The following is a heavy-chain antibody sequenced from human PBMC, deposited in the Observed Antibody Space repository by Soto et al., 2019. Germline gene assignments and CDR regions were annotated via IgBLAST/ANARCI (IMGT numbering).Heavy chain of an antibody. CDR3: ARGHHYDSRLPFDY. V-gene: IGHV3-33*01. CDR2: IWYDGSNK. Sequence: GGSLRLSCAASGFTFSSYGMHWVRQAPGKGLEWVAVIWYDGSNKYYADSVKGRFTISRDNSKNTLYLQMNSLRAEDTAVYYCARGHHYDSRLPFDYWGQGTLVTVSS. J-gene: IGHJ4*02. D-gene: IGHD3-3*01. CDR1: GFTFSSYG.